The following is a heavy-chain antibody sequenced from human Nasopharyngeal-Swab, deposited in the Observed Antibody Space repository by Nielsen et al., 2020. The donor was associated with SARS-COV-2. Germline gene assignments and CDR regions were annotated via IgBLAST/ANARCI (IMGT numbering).Heavy chain of an antibody. J-gene: IGHJ6*03. D-gene: IGHD3-10*01. CDR3: ARMRGDFLWFGELSSYYMDV. CDR2: ISSGGSTI. Sequence: GESLKISCATSGFTFGDYALSRIRQAPGKGLEWVSYISSGGSTIKSEAAVKGRFTISRDNAKNSLYLQMNSLTGEDTAVYYCARMRGDFLWFGELSSYYMDVWGKGTTVTVSS. V-gene: IGHV3-11*01. CDR1: GFTFGDYA.